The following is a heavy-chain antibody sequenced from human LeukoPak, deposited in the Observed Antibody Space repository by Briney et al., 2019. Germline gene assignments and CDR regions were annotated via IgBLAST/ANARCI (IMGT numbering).Heavy chain of an antibody. V-gene: IGHV4-31*03. CDR1: GGSISSGGYY. Sequence: SQTLSLTCTVSGGSISSGGYYWSWLRQHPGKGLEWIGYIYYSGSTYYNPSLKSRVTISVDTSKNQFSLKLSSVTAADTAVYYCARAHYGDYTDYWGQGTLVTVSS. J-gene: IGHJ4*02. D-gene: IGHD4-17*01. CDR2: IYYSGST. CDR3: ARAHYGDYTDY.